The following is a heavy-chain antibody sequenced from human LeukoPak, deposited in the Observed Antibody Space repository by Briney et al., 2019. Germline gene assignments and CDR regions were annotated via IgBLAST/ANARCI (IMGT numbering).Heavy chain of an antibody. V-gene: IGHV4-39*07. Sequence: SETLSLTCTVSGGSIISYYWGWIRQPPGKGLEWIGRIYYSGSTYYNPSLKSRVTISVDTSKNQFSLKLSSVTAADTAVYYCARATRYSYGPAIDYWGQGTLVTVSS. D-gene: IGHD5-18*01. J-gene: IGHJ4*02. CDR2: IYYSGST. CDR3: ARATRYSYGPAIDY. CDR1: GGSIISYY.